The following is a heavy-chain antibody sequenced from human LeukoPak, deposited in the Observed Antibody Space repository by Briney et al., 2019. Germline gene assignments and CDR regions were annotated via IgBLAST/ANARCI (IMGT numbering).Heavy chain of an antibody. Sequence: PSETLSLTCAVSGGSISSGGYSWSWIRQPPGKGLEWIGYIYHSGSTYYNPSLKSRVTISVDRSENQFSLKLSSVTAADTAVYYCARELWFGELLWFDPWGQGTLVTVSS. D-gene: IGHD3-10*01. CDR2: IYHSGST. J-gene: IGHJ5*02. V-gene: IGHV4-30-2*01. CDR1: GGSISSGGYS. CDR3: ARELWFGELLWFDP.